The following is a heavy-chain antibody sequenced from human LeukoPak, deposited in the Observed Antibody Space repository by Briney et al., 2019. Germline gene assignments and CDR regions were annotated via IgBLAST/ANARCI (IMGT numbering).Heavy chain of an antibody. V-gene: IGHV1-3*01. D-gene: IGHD5-18*01. J-gene: IGHJ4*02. CDR2: INAGNGNT. Sequence: ASVKVSCKASGYTFTSYAMHWVRQAPGQRLEWMGWINAGNGNTKYSQKFQGRVTMTRDTSTSTVYMELSSLRSEDTAVYYCAREPVDTAMARFDYWGQGTLVTVSS. CDR1: GYTFTSYA. CDR3: AREPVDTAMARFDY.